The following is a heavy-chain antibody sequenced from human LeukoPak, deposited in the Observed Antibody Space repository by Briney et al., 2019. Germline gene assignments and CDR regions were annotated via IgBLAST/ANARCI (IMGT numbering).Heavy chain of an antibody. Sequence: GGSLRLSCAASGFTFSSYSMNWVRQAPGKGLEWVSSISSSSSYIYYADSGKGRFTIYRDNAENSLYLQITSLRAEDTAVYYCARRPENDSSCYQLDYWGQGTLVTVSS. CDR2: ISSSSSYI. V-gene: IGHV3-21*01. D-gene: IGHD3-22*01. CDR1: GFTFSSYS. J-gene: IGHJ4*02. CDR3: ARRPENDSSCYQLDY.